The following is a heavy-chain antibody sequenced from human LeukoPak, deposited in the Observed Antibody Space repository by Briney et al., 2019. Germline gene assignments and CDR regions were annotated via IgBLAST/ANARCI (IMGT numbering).Heavy chain of an antibody. Sequence: GGSLRLSCEASGFTFSSYEMNWVRPAPGKGLERVSYISSSGSTIYYADSVKGRFTISRDNAKNSLYLQMNSLRAEDTAVYYCARDRRFGEGGFDYWGQGTLVTVSS. CDR1: GFTFSSYE. CDR3: ARDRRFGEGGFDY. V-gene: IGHV3-48*03. CDR2: ISSSGSTI. D-gene: IGHD3-10*01. J-gene: IGHJ4*02.